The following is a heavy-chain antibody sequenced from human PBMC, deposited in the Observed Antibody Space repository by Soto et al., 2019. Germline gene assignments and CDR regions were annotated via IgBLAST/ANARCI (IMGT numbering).Heavy chain of an antibody. V-gene: IGHV4-39*01. J-gene: IGHJ5*02. CDR1: GGSISNPSYY. CDR2: IFYTGRT. Sequence: SETLSLTCTGSGGSISNPSYYWSWVRQPPGKGLEWIGDIFYTGRTYYSPSLKSRVTISVDTSKEQFSLNLTSVTAADTAVYFCAGLTFRMAAASNASSNWFRPWVQGTLVT. CDR3: AGLTFRMAAASNASSNWFRP. D-gene: IGHD2-15*01.